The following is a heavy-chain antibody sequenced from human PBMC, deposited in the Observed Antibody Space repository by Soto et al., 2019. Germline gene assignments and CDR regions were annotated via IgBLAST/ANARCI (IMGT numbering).Heavy chain of an antibody. D-gene: IGHD6-13*01. CDR2: IYYSGST. CDR3: ARFLAAAEVFDI. Sequence: SETLSLTCTVSGGSIISGGYCWSWIRQHPGKGLEWIGYIYYSGSTYYNPSLKSRVTISVATSKNQFSLKLSSVTAADRALYYCARFLAAAEVFDIWGQGTMVTVSS. V-gene: IGHV4-31*03. CDR1: GGSIISGGYC. J-gene: IGHJ3*02.